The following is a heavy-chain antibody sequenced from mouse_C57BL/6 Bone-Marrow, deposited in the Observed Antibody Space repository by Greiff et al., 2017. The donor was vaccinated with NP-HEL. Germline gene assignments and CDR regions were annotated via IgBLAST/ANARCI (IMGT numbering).Heavy chain of an antibody. V-gene: IGHV1-5*01. CDR2: IYPGNSDN. CDR3: TYGNYYYAMDY. D-gene: IGHD2-1*01. CDR1: GYTFTSYW. J-gene: IGHJ4*01. Sequence: VQLQQSGTVLARPGASVKMSCKTSGYTFTSYWMHWVKQRPGQGLEWIGAIYPGNSDNSYNQKFKGKAKLTAVTSASTADMELSSLTNEDSAVYYCTYGNYYYAMDYWGQGTSVTVSS.